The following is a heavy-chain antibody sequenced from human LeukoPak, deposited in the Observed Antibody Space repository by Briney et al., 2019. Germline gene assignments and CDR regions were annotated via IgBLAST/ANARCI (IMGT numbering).Heavy chain of an antibody. Sequence: PGRSLTLSCAASGFTFSSYAMSWVRQAPGKGLEWVSAITASGGSSYHADSVKGRFTISRDNSKNTLYLQMNSLRAEDTAVYYCAKDLRGSSDYWGQGTLVTVSS. CDR1: GFTFSSYA. CDR2: ITASGGSS. D-gene: IGHD6-6*01. J-gene: IGHJ4*02. CDR3: AKDLRGSSDY. V-gene: IGHV3-23*01.